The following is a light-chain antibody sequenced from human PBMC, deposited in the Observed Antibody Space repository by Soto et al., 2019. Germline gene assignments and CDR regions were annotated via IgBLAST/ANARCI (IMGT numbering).Light chain of an antibody. CDR1: QSVSRY. CDR3: QQRSNWPS. V-gene: IGKV3-11*01. CDR2: DAS. Sequence: EIVLTQSPATLSFSPGERATLSCRASQSVSRYLAWYQQKPGQAPRLLIYDASNRATGIPARFSGSGSGTDFTLTISSLEPEDFPVYYCQQRSNWPSFGQGTKLEIK. J-gene: IGKJ2*01.